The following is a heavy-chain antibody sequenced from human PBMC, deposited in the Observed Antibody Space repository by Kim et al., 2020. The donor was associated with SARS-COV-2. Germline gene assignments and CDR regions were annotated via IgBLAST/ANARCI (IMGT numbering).Heavy chain of an antibody. CDR2: IIPIFGTA. CDR3: ARDLSTPRGYLSFQVYGMDV. CDR1: GGTFSSYA. J-gene: IGHJ6*02. Sequence: SVKVSCKASGGTFSSYAISWVRQAPGQGLEWMGGIIPIFGTANYAQQFQGRVTITADESTSTAYMELSSLRSEDTAVYYCARDLSTPRGYLSFQVYGMDVWGQGTTVTVSS. V-gene: IGHV1-69*13. D-gene: IGHD5-12*01.